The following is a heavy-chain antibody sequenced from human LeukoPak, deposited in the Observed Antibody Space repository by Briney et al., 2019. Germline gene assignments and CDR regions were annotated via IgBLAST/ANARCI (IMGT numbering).Heavy chain of an antibody. D-gene: IGHD1-26*01. CDR2: INHSGST. V-gene: IGHV4-34*01. Sequence: SETLSLTCAVYGGSFSGYYWSGSRNPPGKGLEWIGEINHSGSTNYNPSLKSRVTISVDTSKNQFSLKLSSVTAADTAVYYCAKVAGATSNPWGQGTLVTVSS. CDR3: AKVAGATSNP. CDR1: GGSFSGYY. J-gene: IGHJ5*02.